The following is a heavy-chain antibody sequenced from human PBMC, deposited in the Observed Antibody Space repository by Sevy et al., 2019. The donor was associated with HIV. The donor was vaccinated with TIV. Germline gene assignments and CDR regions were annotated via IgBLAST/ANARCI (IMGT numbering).Heavy chain of an antibody. CDR3: ARASHMITFGGVIVIDGIDY. V-gene: IGHV3-30*09. Sequence: GGSLRLSCAASGLTFSNYAIHWVRQAPGKGPEWVAVISYDGSNKDYADSVKGRFAISRDNSKNTLYLQMNSLRVEDTAVYYCARASHMITFGGVIVIDGIDYWGQGTLVTVSS. CDR2: ISYDGSNK. D-gene: IGHD3-16*02. CDR1: GLTFSNYA. J-gene: IGHJ4*02.